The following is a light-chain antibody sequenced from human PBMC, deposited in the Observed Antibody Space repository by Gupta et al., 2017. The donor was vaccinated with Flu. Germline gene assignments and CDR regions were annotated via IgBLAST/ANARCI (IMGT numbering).Light chain of an antibody. CDR3: QQYDSYPPFT. J-gene: IGKJ3*01. CDR1: QGIRSY. Sequence: AIRMTQSPSSFSASTGDRVTITCRASQGIRSYLAWYQQKPGKAPKLLIYAASTWQSGVPSRFSGSGFGKDFTLTISCRQSEDFATYYCQQYDSYPPFTFGPGTKVDIK. CDR2: AAS. V-gene: IGKV1-8*01.